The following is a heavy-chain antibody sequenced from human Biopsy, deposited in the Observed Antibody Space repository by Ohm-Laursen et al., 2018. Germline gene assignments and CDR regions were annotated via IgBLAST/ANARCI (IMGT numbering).Heavy chain of an antibody. CDR2: NIPILGTG. D-gene: IGHD3-9*01. V-gene: IGHV1-69*06. CDR3: ATKLTGYFHH. Sequence: SVKVSCKAPGGTFSNYGVNWVRQAPGQGLEWLGGNIPILGTGNYAQKFQDRVTVAADTSTSTATMELRSLRSDDTAVYYCATKLTGYFHHWGQRALGIVSS. J-gene: IGHJ1*01. CDR1: GGTFSNYG.